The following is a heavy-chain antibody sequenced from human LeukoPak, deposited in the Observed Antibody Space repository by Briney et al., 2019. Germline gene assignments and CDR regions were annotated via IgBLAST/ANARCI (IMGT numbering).Heavy chain of an antibody. CDR1: GGSFSGHY. D-gene: IGHD6-13*01. J-gene: IGHJ4*02. CDR3: ARGRYVTTRGGAAAGFLDY. CDR2: INHGGST. V-gene: IGHV4-34*01. Sequence: SETLSLTCAVSGGSFSGHYWNWIRQPPGKGLEWIGEINHGGSTNYNPSLKSRVTISVDTSQNQFSLRLSSVTAADTAVYYCARGRYVTTRGGAAAGFLDYWGQGTLVTVSA.